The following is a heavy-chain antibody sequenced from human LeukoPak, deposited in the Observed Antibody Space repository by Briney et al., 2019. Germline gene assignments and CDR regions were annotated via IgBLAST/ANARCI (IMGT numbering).Heavy chain of an antibody. Sequence: SVKVSCKASGGTFSSYAISWVRQAPGQGLEWMGRIIPILGIANYAQKFQGRVTITADKSTSTAYMELSSLRSEDTAVYYCARISSSLSYYYGMDVWGQGTTVTVSS. CDR1: GGTFSSYA. CDR3: ARISSSLSYYYGMDV. J-gene: IGHJ6*02. D-gene: IGHD6-13*01. CDR2: IIPILGIA. V-gene: IGHV1-69*04.